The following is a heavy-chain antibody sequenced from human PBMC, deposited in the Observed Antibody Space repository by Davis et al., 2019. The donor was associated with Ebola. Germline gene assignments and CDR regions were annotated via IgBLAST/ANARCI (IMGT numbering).Heavy chain of an antibody. CDR2: ISGGAGIT. Sequence: GESLKISCGASGPTFGDYAMSWVRQAPGKGLEWVSSISGGAGITYYADTVRGRFSISRDNSKSTLFLQMHSLRADDTATYYCVKDVGRYYGATHYYYGMDVWGQGTTVTVTS. D-gene: IGHD4-17*01. J-gene: IGHJ6*02. CDR3: VKDVGRYYGATHYYYGMDV. V-gene: IGHV3-23*01. CDR1: GPTFGDYA.